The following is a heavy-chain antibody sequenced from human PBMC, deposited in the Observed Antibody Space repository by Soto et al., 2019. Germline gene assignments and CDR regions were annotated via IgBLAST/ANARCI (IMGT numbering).Heavy chain of an antibody. CDR2: ISSSSSYI. J-gene: IGHJ6*02. D-gene: IGHD1-26*01. V-gene: IGHV3-21*01. Sequence: EVQLVESGGGMVKPGGSLRLSCAASGFTFSSYSMNWVRQAPGKGLERVSSISSSSSYIYYADSVTSRFTISRDNAKNSLYVQMSSLRAEDTAVYYCARDRVIVVASTHYHYGMDVWGQGTTVTV. CDR1: GFTFSSYS. CDR3: ARDRVIVVASTHYHYGMDV.